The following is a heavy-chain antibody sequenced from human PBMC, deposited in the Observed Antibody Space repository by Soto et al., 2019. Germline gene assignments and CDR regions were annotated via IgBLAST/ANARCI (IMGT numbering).Heavy chain of an antibody. CDR3: ARPKGLGAGPYDAFDI. CDR2: IKQDGSEK. D-gene: IGHD3-16*01. V-gene: IGHV3-7*03. CDR1: GFTFSSYW. J-gene: IGHJ3*02. Sequence: GGSLRLSCAASGFTFSSYWMSWVRQAPGKGLEWVANIKQDGSEKYYVDSVKGRFTISRDNAKNSLYLQMNSLRAEDTAVYYCARPKGLGAGPYDAFDIWGQGTMVTVSS.